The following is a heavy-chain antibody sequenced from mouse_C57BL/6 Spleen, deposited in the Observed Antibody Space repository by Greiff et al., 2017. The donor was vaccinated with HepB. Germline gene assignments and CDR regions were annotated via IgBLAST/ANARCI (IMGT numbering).Heavy chain of an antibody. J-gene: IGHJ2*01. CDR1: GYTFTSYW. Sequence: QVHVKQPGAELVRPGSSVKLSCKASGYTFTSYWMDWVKQRPGQGLEWIGNIYPSDSETHYNQKFKDKATLTVDKSSSTAYMQLSSLTSEDSAVYYCARSLYYYGTVYFDYWGQGTTLTVSS. CDR2: IYPSDSET. D-gene: IGHD1-1*01. CDR3: ARSLYYYGTVYFDY. V-gene: IGHV1-61*01.